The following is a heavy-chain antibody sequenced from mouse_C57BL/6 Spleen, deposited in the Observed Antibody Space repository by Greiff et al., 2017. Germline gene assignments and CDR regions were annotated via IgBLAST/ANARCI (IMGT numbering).Heavy chain of an antibody. J-gene: IGHJ2*01. D-gene: IGHD2-2*01. CDR2: IRSKSNNYAT. V-gene: IGHV10-1*01. CDR3: VREGVTTVFDY. CDR1: GFSFNTYA. Sequence: DAGGGLVQPKGSLKLSCAASGFSFNTYAMNWVRQAPGKGLEWVARIRSKSNNYATYYADSVKDRFTISRDDSESMLYLQMNNLKTEDTAMYYCVREGVTTVFDYWGQGTTLTVSS.